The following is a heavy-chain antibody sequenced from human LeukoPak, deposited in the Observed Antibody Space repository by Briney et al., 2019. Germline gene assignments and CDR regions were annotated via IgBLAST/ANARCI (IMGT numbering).Heavy chain of an antibody. D-gene: IGHD3-9*01. CDR2: IIPILGIA. V-gene: IGHV1-69*04. CDR1: GGTFSSYA. J-gene: IGHJ4*02. CDR3: ATHDYDILTGYLFDY. Sequence: ASVKVSCKASGGTFSSYAISWVRQAPGQGLEWMGRIIPILGIANYAQKLQGRVTITADKSTSTAYMELSSLRSEDTAVYYCATHDYDILTGYLFDYWGQGTLVTVSS.